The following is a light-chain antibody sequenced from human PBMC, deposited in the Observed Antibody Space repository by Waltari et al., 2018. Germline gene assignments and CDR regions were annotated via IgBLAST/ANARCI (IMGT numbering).Light chain of an antibody. V-gene: IGLV2-14*03. CDR1: SSALGGYKS. J-gene: IGLJ2*01. CDR3: TSYTSSSSSAYVV. Sequence: QSALTQPASVSGSPGQSITISCTGTSSALGGYKSFSCSHHHPGKAPKLMLYDVRKRPSGVSNRFSGSKSGNTASLTISGLQSEDEADYYCTSYTSSSSSAYVVFGGGTKLTVL. CDR2: DVR.